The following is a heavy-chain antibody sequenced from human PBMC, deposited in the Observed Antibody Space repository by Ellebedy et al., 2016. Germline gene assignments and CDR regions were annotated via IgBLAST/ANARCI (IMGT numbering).Heavy chain of an antibody. D-gene: IGHD6-19*01. J-gene: IGHJ4*02. CDR3: VRDGTGGWYFDH. Sequence: GGSLRLSXTASGFNFHNYGMHWVRQAPGKGLEWVARISYDGINQYYADSVMGRFTISRDNTKNSLYLQMNSLRGEDTAVYYCVRDGTGGWYFDHWGQGTQVTVSS. CDR2: ISYDGINQ. V-gene: IGHV3-30*03. CDR1: GFNFHNYG.